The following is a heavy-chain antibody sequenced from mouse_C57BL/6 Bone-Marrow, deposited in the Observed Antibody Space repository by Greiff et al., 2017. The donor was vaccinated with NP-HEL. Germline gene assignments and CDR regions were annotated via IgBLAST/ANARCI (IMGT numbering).Heavy chain of an antibody. J-gene: IGHJ4*01. CDR2: IYPGSGNT. CDR1: GYTFTDYY. D-gene: IGHD2-2*01. CDR3: ARSTMVTTKDAMDD. Sequence: QVQLQQSGAELVRPGASVKLSCKASGYTFTDYYINWVKQRPGQGLEWIARIYPGSGNTYYTEKFKGKATLTAEKSSSTAYMQLSSLTSEDSAVYFCARSTMVTTKDAMDDWGQGTSVTVSS. V-gene: IGHV1-76*01.